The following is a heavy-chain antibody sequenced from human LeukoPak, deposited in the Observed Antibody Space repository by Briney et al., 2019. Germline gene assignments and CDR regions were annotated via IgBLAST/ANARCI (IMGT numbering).Heavy chain of an antibody. CDR1: GGSINSGGYH. CDR3: ARDSHYDSSGYYLDS. Sequence: SETLSLTCTVSGGSINSGGYHWSWIRQFPGKGLEWIGYIAQSGSSNYNPSLKSRVTISLGTSKNQFSLQLSSLTAADTALYYCARDSHYDSSGYYLDSWGPGALVTVSS. V-gene: IGHV4-31*03. CDR2: IAQSGSS. J-gene: IGHJ4*02. D-gene: IGHD3-22*01.